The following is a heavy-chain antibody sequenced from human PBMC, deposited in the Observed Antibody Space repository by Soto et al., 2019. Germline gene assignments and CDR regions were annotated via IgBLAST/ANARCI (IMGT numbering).Heavy chain of an antibody. J-gene: IGHJ6*02. Sequence: GGALRLSCAAYGLPFSSYWMSGVRRDPGKGLEWAANIKQDGSEKYYVDSVKGRFTISRDNAKNTLYLQMNSLRAEDTAVYYCVRDTQVLRYLGGVSPYYYGMDVWGQGTSVTVSS. D-gene: IGHD3-3*01. V-gene: IGHV3-7*01. CDR2: IKQDGSEK. CDR3: VRDTQVLRYLGGVSPYYYGMDV. CDR1: GLPFSSYW.